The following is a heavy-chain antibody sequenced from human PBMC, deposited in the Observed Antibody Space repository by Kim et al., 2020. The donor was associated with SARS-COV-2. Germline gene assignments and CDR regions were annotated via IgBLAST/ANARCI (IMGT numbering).Heavy chain of an antibody. CDR3: GSGPAGVY. Sequence: GSKKYYAESVKGRFTISRDNSKNTLYLKRNSLRAEDTAVYYCGSGPAGVYWGQGTLVTVSS. V-gene: IGHV3-33*01. D-gene: IGHD2-15*01. CDR2: GSKK. J-gene: IGHJ4*02.